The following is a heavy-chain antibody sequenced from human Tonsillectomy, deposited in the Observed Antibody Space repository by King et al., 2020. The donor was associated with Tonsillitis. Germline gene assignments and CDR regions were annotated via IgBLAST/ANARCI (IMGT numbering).Heavy chain of an antibody. CDR1: GFTFSSYW. D-gene: IGHD3-3*01. J-gene: IGHJ6*02. V-gene: IGHV3-7*01. CDR3: ARISLFLEWFYGMDV. CDR2: IKQDGSEK. Sequence: DVQLVESGGGLVQPGGSLRLSCAASGFTFSSYWMSWVRQAPGKGLEWVANIKQDGSEKYYVDSVKGRFTISRDNAKNSLYLQMNSLRAEDTAVYYCARISLFLEWFYGMDVWGQGTTVTVSS.